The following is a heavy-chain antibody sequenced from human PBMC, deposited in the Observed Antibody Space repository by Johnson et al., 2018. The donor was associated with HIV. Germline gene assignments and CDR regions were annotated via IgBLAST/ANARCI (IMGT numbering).Heavy chain of an antibody. V-gene: IGHV3-74*01. CDR3: ARDRVGATAFDI. J-gene: IGHJ3*02. CDR2: INSDGSST. CDR1: RFSFSSYW. D-gene: IGHD1-26*01. Sequence: VQLVESGGGLVQPGGSLRLSCAASRFSFSSYWMHWVRQAPGKGLVWVSRINSDGSSTNYADSVKGRFTISRDNAKNSLYLQMNSLRAEDTAVYYCARDRVGATAFDIWGQGTLVTVSS.